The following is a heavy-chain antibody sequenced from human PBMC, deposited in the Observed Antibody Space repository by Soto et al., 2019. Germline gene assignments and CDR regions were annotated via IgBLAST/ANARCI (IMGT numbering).Heavy chain of an antibody. D-gene: IGHD2-2*01. J-gene: IGHJ4*02. V-gene: IGHV4-34*01. CDR1: GGSFSGYY. CDR2: INHSGST. CDR3: ARGHRGIVVVPAALPHPPFDY. Sequence: PSETLSLTCAVYGGSFSGYYWSWIRQPPGKGLEWIGEINHSGSTNYNPSLKSRVTISVDTSKNQFSLKLSSVTAADTAVYYCARGHRGIVVVPAALPHPPFDYWGQGTLVTVSS.